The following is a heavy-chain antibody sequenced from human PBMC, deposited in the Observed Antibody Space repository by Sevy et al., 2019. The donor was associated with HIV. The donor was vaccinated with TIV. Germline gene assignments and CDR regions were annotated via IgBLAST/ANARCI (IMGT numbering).Heavy chain of an antibody. J-gene: IGHJ4*02. CDR1: GFTFSNYD. D-gene: IGHD2-21*02. V-gene: IGHV3-30-3*01. Sequence: GGSLRLSCAASGFTFSNYDMHWVRQAPGKGLEWVAVISHDGNYKNYADSVKVRFTISRDDFKNTLYLQMSSRSPEDTAVYFCARLFSCGGDCYYLDYWGQGALVTVSS. CDR2: ISHDGNYK. CDR3: ARLFSCGGDCYYLDY.